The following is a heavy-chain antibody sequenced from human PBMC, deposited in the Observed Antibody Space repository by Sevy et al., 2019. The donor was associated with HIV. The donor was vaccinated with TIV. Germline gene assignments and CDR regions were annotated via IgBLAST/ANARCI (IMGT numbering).Heavy chain of an antibody. CDR1: GFTFSDHY. D-gene: IGHD1-26*01. J-gene: IGHJ4*02. CDR3: ASVKVGATPGSYY. V-gene: IGHV3-72*01. Sequence: GGSLRLSCAASGFTFSDHYMDWVRQAPGKGLEWVGRTRNKANSYTTEYAASVKGRFTISRDDSKNSLYLQMNSLKTEDTAVYYCASVKVGATPGSYYWGQGTLVTVSS. CDR2: TRNKANSYTT.